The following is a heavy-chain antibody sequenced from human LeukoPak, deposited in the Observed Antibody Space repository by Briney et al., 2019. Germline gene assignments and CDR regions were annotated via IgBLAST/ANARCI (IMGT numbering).Heavy chain of an antibody. D-gene: IGHD5-12*01. V-gene: IGHV4-59*01. J-gene: IGHJ4*02. CDR2: VYHSGSI. CDR1: GGSISSYS. Sequence: PSETLSLTCTVSGGSISSYSWNWIRQSPGKGLEWIGRVYHSGSINYNPSLKSRVTISVDTSKNQFSLNLSSVTAADTAVYYCVSSYGGYVLAYWGQGTLVIVSS. CDR3: VSSYGGYVLAY.